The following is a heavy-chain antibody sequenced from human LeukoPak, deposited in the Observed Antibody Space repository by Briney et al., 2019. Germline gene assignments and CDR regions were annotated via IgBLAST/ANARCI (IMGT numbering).Heavy chain of an antibody. J-gene: IGHJ3*02. V-gene: IGHV3-23*01. CDR1: GFTFSSYA. D-gene: IGHD3-22*01. CDR2: ISGSGGST. CDR3: ARDGGYYDSSGYYDAFDI. Sequence: GGSLRLSCAASGFTFSSYAMSWVRQAPGKGLEWVSAISGSGGSTYYADSVKGRFTISRDNSKNTLYLQMNSLRAEDTAVYYCARDGGYYDSSGYYDAFDIWGQGTMVTVSS.